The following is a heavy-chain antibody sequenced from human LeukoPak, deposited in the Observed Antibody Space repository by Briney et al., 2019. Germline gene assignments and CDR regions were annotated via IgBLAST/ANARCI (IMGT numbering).Heavy chain of an antibody. Sequence: PGRSLRLSCAASGFTFDDYAMHWVRQAPGKGLEWVSGISWNSGSIGYADSVKGRFTISRDNAKNSLYLQTNSLRAEDTALYYCAKFSDYWGQGTLVTVSS. J-gene: IGHJ4*02. CDR3: AKFSDY. CDR2: ISWNSGSI. CDR1: GFTFDDYA. V-gene: IGHV3-9*01.